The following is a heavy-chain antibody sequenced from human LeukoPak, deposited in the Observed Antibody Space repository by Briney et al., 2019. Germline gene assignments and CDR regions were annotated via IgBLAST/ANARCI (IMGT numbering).Heavy chain of an antibody. Sequence: GRSLRLSCAASGFTFSSYALHWVRQSPGKGLEWVAVISYHGTNKYYADSVKGRFTISRDNSGNTLFLQMNSLRPGDSALYYCARNMQFVQSLGGLDVWGQGTTVTVSS. D-gene: IGHD2-8*01. CDR1: GFTFSSYA. CDR3: ARNMQFVQSLGGLDV. V-gene: IGHV3-30-3*01. J-gene: IGHJ6*01. CDR2: ISYHGTNK.